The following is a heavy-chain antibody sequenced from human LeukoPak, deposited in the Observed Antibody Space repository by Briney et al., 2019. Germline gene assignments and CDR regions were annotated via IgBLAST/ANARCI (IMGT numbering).Heavy chain of an antibody. CDR3: AKDLVEYSGYDDGVVGY. V-gene: IGHV3-30*18. CDR1: GFTFSSYG. CDR2: ISYDGSNK. D-gene: IGHD5-12*01. Sequence: GGSLRLSCAASGFTFSSYGMHWLRQAPGKGLEWVAVISYDGSNKYYAYSVKGRFTISRDNSKNTLYLQMNSLRAEDTGVYYCAKDLVEYSGYDDGVVGYWGQGTLVTVSS. J-gene: IGHJ4*02.